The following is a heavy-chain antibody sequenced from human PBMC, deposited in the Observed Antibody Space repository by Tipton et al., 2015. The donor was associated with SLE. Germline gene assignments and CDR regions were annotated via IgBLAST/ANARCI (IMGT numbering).Heavy chain of an antibody. CDR2: ISYDGSNK. Sequence: SLRLSCAASGFTFSSYGMHWVRQAPGKGLEWVAVISYDGSNKYYADSVKGRFTISRDNSKNTLYLQMNSLRAEDTAVYYCAKGPRADPSSPDYWGQGTLVTVSS. CDR1: GFTFSSYG. J-gene: IGHJ4*02. V-gene: IGHV3-30*18. CDR3: AKGPRADPSSPDY.